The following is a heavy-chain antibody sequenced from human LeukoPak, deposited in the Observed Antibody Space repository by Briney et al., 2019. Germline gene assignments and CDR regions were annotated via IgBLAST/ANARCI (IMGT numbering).Heavy chain of an antibody. V-gene: IGHV1-18*01. J-gene: IGHJ4*02. Sequence: ASVKVSCKASGYTFTSYGISWVRQAPGQGLEWMGWISAYNGNTNYAQKLQGRVTMTTDTSTSTAYMELRSLRSDGTAVYYCARGFHTYYYDSSGPNAGYWGQGTLVTVSS. CDR3: ARGFHTYYYDSSGPNAGY. CDR1: GYTFTSYG. CDR2: ISAYNGNT. D-gene: IGHD3-22*01.